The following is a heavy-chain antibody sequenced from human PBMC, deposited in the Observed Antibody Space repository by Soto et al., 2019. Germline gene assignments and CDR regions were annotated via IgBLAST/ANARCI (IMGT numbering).Heavy chain of an antibody. D-gene: IGHD2-15*01. CDR1: GFTFSSYS. V-gene: IGHV3-21*01. CDR2: ISSSSSYI. CDR3: ARHFDVVVVAATTLAFDI. J-gene: IGHJ3*02. Sequence: PGGSLRLSCAASGFTFSSYSMNWVRQAPGKGLEWVSSISSSSSYIYYADSVKGRFTISRDNAKNSLYLQMNSLRAEDTAVYYCARHFDVVVVAATTLAFDIWGQGTMVTVSS.